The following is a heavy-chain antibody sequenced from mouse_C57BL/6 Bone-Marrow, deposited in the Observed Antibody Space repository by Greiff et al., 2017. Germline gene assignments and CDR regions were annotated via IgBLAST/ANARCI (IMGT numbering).Heavy chain of an antibody. CDR1: GFNIKDDY. CDR3: TTGCLLWPH. CDR2: IDPENGDT. Sequence: EVQLQQSGAELVRPGASVKLSCTASGFNIKDDYMHWVKQRPEQGLEWIGWIDPENGDTEYASKFQGKATITADTSSNTAYLQRSSLTSEDTAVYYCTTGCLLWPHWSQGTTLTVSA. V-gene: IGHV14-4*01. J-gene: IGHJ2*01. D-gene: IGHD2-1*01.